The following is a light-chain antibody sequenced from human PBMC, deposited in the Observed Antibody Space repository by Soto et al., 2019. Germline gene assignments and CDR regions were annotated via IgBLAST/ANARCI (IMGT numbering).Light chain of an antibody. CDR1: SSNIGAGYD. CDR3: QSYDSSLDVV. Sequence: QSVLTQPPSVSGAPGQRVTISCTGSSSNIGAGYDVHWYQQLPGTAPKLLIYGNNNRPSGVPDRFSGSKSGTSASLAITGLQAEDATDYYCQSYDSSLDVVFGGGTKVTVL. CDR2: GNN. J-gene: IGLJ2*01. V-gene: IGLV1-40*01.